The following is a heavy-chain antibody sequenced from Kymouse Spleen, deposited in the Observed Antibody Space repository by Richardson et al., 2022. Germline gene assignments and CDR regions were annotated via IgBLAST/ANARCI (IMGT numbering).Heavy chain of an antibody. CDR1: GFTFSSYG. CDR3: ARGDYDILTGNYYGMDV. D-gene: IGHD3-9*01. J-gene: IGHJ6*02. V-gene: IGHV3-33*01. Sequence: VQLVESGGGVVQPGRSLRLSCAASGFTFSSYGMHWVRQAPGKGLEWVAVIWYDGSNKYYADSVKGRFTISRDNSKNTLYLQMNSLRAEDTAVYYCARGDYDILTGNYYGMDVWGQGTTVTVSS. CDR2: IWYDGSNK.